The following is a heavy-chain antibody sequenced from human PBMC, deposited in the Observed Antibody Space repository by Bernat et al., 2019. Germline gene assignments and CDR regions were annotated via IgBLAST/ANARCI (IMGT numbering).Heavy chain of an antibody. J-gene: IGHJ3*02. CDR2: IHYSGST. Sequence: QVQLQESGPGLVKPSETLSLTCTVSGGSISSYYWSWIRQPPGKGLEWIGYIHYSGSTNYNPSLKSRVTISVDTSKNQFSLKLSSVTAADTAVYYCARVSPTSRDAFDIWGQGTMVTVSS. CDR3: ARVSPTSRDAFDI. CDR1: GGSISSYY. D-gene: IGHD1-26*01. V-gene: IGHV4-59*01.